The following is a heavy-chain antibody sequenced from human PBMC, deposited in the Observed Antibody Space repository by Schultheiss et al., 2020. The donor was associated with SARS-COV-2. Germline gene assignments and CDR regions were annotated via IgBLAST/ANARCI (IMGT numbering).Heavy chain of an antibody. Sequence: GESLKISCAASGFTFSSYSMNWVRQAPGKGLEWVSSISSSSSYIYYADSVKGRFTISRDNSKNTIYLEMNSLRAEDTAVYYCAKPDYGAVDYWGQGTLVTVSS. CDR2: ISSSSSYI. J-gene: IGHJ4*02. V-gene: IGHV3-21*04. CDR3: AKPDYGAVDY. D-gene: IGHD4-17*01. CDR1: GFTFSSYS.